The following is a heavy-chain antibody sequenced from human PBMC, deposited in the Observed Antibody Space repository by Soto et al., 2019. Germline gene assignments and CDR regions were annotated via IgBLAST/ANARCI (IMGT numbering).Heavy chain of an antibody. CDR1: GGTFSSYA. V-gene: IGHV1-69*01. D-gene: IGHD2-2*01. CDR2: IIPIFGTA. J-gene: IGHJ6*02. Sequence: QVQLVQSGAEVKKPGSSVKVSCKASGGTFSSYAISWVRQAPGQGLEWMGGIIPIFGTANYAQKFQGRVTITADESTSTAYMELSSLRSEDTAVYYCARRRAYCNSTSCYEEDGHGMDVWGQGTTVTVSS. CDR3: ARRRAYCNSTSCYEEDGHGMDV.